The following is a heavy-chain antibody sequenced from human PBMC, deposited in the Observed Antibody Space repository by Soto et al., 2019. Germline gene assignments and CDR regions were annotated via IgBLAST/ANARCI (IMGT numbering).Heavy chain of an antibody. V-gene: IGHV3-23*01. CDR3: AKDLLCDGDCRSLQQ. D-gene: IGHD2-21*02. Sequence: EVQLMESGGGLVQPGGSLRLSCAASGFTFSNYAMSWVRQAPGQGLEWVAAIGGRGVSTYYADYVKGQLTITRDNSYNTVYLQMNSQKAEDTAVYYCAKDLLCDGDCRSLQQWGQGTLVTVSS. CDR1: GFTFSNYA. CDR2: IGGRGVST. J-gene: IGHJ1*01.